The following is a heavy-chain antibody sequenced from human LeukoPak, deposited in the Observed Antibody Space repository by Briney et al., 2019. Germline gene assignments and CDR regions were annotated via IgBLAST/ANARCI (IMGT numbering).Heavy chain of an antibody. D-gene: IGHD6-13*01. V-gene: IGHV3-66*01. CDR2: IYSDDNT. CDR3: ARALAAASHTSSDY. Sequence: PGGSLRLSCAASAFTVSSNYMSWVRQAPGKGLEWVSIIYSDDNTFYADSVKGRFTISRDNSKNTVYLQMNTLRTEDTAVYYCARALAAASHTSSDYWGQGTLVTVSS. CDR1: AFTVSSNY. J-gene: IGHJ4*02.